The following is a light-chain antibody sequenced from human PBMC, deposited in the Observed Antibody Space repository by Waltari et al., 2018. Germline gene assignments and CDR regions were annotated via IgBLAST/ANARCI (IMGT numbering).Light chain of an antibody. V-gene: IGKV4-1*01. CDR1: QSLLDTSNNKNY. Sequence: DIVLTQSPASLAVSLGERATTNCKSSQSLLDTSNNKNYLAWYRQKPGQPPQLLFYWASTRNSGVPGRLSGGGSGSDFTLTISGLQADDVAVYYCQQYSGSPLTFGGGTKVEIE. J-gene: IGKJ4*01. CDR2: WAS. CDR3: QQYSGSPLT.